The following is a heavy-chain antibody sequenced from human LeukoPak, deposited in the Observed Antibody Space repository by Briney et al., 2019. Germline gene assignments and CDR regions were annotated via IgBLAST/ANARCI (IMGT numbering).Heavy chain of an antibody. CDR3: AKVAEAGSIRGGFDY. V-gene: IGHV1-2*02. Sequence: ASVKVSCKASGYTFTGYYMHWVRQAPGQGLEWMGWINPNSGGTNYAQKFQGRVTMTRDTSISTAYMELSRLRSDDTAVYYCAKVAEAGSIRGGFDYWGQGTLVTVSS. CDR1: GYTFTGYY. D-gene: IGHD3-10*01. CDR2: INPNSGGT. J-gene: IGHJ4*02.